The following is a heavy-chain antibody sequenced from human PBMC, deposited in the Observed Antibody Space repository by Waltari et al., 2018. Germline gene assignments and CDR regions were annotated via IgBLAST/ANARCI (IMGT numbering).Heavy chain of an antibody. CDR2: MYYSGTT. J-gene: IGHJ4*02. V-gene: IGHV4-39*01. Sequence: QLQLQESGPGLVKPSETLSLTCTVSGGSISSTNYYWGWVRQPPGKGLEWIGSMYYSGTTYYNPSLKSRVTISVDTSKNQFSLRLNPVTAADTAIYYCAAPAFCGGDCYSASFDYWGQGTLVTVSS. D-gene: IGHD2-21*01. CDR1: GGSISSTNYY. CDR3: AAPAFCGGDCYSASFDY.